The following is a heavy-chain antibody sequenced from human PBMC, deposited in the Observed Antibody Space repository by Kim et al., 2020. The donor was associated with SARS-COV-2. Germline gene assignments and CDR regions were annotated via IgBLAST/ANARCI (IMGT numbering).Heavy chain of an antibody. D-gene: IGHD3-22*01. Sequence: SETLSLTCTVSGGSISSYYWSWIRQPPGKGLEWIGYIYYSGSTNYNPSLKSRVTISVDTSKNQFSLKLSSVTAADTAVYYCARGATYYYDSSGLDEGFDIWGQGTMVTVSS. V-gene: IGHV4-59*13. J-gene: IGHJ3*02. CDR2: IYYSGST. CDR1: GGSISSYY. CDR3: ARGATYYYDSSGLDEGFDI.